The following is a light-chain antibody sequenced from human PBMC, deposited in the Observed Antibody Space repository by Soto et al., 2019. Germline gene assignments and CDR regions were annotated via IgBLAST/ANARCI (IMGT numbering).Light chain of an antibody. CDR1: QSISSW. V-gene: IGKV1-5*03. Sequence: DIQMTQSPSTLSASVGDRVTITCRASQSISSWLAWYQQKPGKAPTRLIYKASSLESGVPSRFSGRGSGTEFTLTISSLQPDDFANYYCQQYNSYSWTFGQGTKVEIK. CDR3: QQYNSYSWT. CDR2: KAS. J-gene: IGKJ1*01.